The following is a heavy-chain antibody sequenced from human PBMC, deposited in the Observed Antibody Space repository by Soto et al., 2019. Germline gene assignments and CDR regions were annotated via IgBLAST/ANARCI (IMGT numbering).Heavy chain of an antibody. CDR3: ARVMAGTGDRRGAFDI. Sequence: SETLSLTCAVYGGSFSGYYWSWIRQPPGKGLERIGEINHSGSTNYNPSLKSRVTITVDTAKNQFSLKLPSVTAADTAVYYCARVMAGTGDRRGAFDIWGQGTMVTISS. V-gene: IGHV4-34*01. CDR1: GGSFSGYY. D-gene: IGHD7-27*01. J-gene: IGHJ3*02. CDR2: INHSGST.